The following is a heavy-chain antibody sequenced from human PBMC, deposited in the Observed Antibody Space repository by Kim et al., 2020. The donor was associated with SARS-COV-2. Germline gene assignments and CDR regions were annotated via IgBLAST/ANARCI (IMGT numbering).Heavy chain of an antibody. V-gene: IGHV3-21*01. CDR2: YK. Sequence: YKYYDTSVKGRFTISRGNAKNSLFLQMNSLRAEDTAVYYCARGYKSTVGYWGQGTLVTVSS. CDR3: ARGYKSTVGY. J-gene: IGHJ4*02. D-gene: IGHD1-20*01.